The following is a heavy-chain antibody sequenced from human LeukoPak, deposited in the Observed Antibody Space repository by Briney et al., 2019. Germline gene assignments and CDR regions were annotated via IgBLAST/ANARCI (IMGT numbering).Heavy chain of an antibody. Sequence: SETLSLTCTVSGGSISSGGYYWSWIRQHPGKGLEWIGYIYYSGSTYYNPSLKSRVTISVDTSKNQFSLKLSSVTAADTAVYYCARDGDYYDSSGPRGFDPWGQGTLDTVSS. J-gene: IGHJ5*02. V-gene: IGHV4-31*03. CDR2: IYYSGST. CDR3: ARDGDYYDSSGPRGFDP. D-gene: IGHD3-22*01. CDR1: GGSISSGGYY.